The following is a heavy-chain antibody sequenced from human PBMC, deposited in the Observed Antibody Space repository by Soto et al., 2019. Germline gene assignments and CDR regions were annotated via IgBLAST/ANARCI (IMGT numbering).Heavy chain of an antibody. CDR1: GFTLSSYW. V-gene: IGHV3-74*01. J-gene: IGHJ4*02. CDR3: AREAPPAPGDY. Sequence: EVQLVESGGGLVKPGGSLRLSCAASGFTLSSYWMHWVRQAPGKGLVWVSRVNSDDSSATYADSVKGRFTISRDNAKNTLYLQMNSLRAEDTAIYYCAREAPPAPGDYWGQGALVTVSS. CDR2: VNSDDSSA.